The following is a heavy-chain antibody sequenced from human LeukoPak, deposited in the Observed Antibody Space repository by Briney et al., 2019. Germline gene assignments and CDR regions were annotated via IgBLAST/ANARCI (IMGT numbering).Heavy chain of an antibody. V-gene: IGHV3-30-3*01. CDR1: GFIFSDYR. Sequence: GGSLRLSCVASGFIFSDYRMHWVRQAPGKGLEWVAYISHNGFITYYADSVKGRFTISRDNSKNTVYLQMNSLRTDDSDDTAVYYCAREGPEASGPGGAFELWGRGTMVTVSS. J-gene: IGHJ3*01. CDR2: ISHNGFIT. D-gene: IGHD3-10*01. CDR3: AREGPEASGPGGAFEL.